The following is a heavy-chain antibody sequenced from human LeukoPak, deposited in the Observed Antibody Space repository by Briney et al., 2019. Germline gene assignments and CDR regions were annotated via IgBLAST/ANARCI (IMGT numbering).Heavy chain of an antibody. CDR2: MSFDVNNK. Sequence: GGSLRLSCATSGFTFSSYAFHWVRQAPGKGLEWVATMSFDVNNKYYADSARGRFTISRDNSKNTLNLQMDSLRAEDTAVYYCARVQYCSSTSCYWYFQHWGQGTLVTVSS. D-gene: IGHD2-2*01. V-gene: IGHV3-30*04. J-gene: IGHJ1*01. CDR3: ARVQYCSSTSCYWYFQH. CDR1: GFTFSSYA.